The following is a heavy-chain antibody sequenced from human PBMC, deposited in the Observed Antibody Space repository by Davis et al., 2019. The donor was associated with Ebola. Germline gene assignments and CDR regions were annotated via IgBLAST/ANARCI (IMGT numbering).Heavy chain of an antibody. CDR3: ASGRGIALFQH. J-gene: IGHJ1*01. D-gene: IGHD6-13*01. Sequence: PGGSLRLSCAASGFTFSSYWMSWVRQAPGKGLEWVANIKQDGSEKYYVDSVKGRFTISRDNAKNSLYLQMNSLRAEDTAVYYCASGRGIALFQHWGQGTLVTVSS. CDR2: IKQDGSEK. CDR1: GFTFSSYW. V-gene: IGHV3-7*01.